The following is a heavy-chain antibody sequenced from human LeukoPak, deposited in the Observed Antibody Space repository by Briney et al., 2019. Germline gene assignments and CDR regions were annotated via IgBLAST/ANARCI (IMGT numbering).Heavy chain of an antibody. CDR2: IYYSGST. CDR3: ARIGYSYYDILGFPGSFDY. V-gene: IGHV4-59*08. D-gene: IGHD3-9*01. Sequence: SETLSLTCTVSGGSISSYYWSWIRQPPGKGLEWIGYIYYSGSTNYNPSLKSRVTISVDTSKNQFSLKLSSVTAADTAVYYCARIGYSYYDILGFPGSFDYWGQGTLVTVSS. CDR1: GGSISSYY. J-gene: IGHJ4*02.